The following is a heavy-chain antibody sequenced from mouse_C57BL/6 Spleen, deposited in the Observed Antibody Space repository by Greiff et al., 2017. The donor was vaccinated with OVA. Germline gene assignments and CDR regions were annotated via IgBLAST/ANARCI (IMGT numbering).Heavy chain of an antibody. Sequence: EVQRVESGEGLVKPGGSLKLSCAASGFTFSSYAMSWVRQTPEKRLEWVAYISSGGDYIYYADTVKGRFTISRDNARNTLYLQMSSLKSEDTAIYYCTRDGGNYDWFAYWGQGTLVTVSA. CDR1: GFTFSSYA. J-gene: IGHJ3*01. CDR2: ISSGGDYI. CDR3: TRDGGNYDWFAY. D-gene: IGHD2-1*01. V-gene: IGHV5-9-1*02.